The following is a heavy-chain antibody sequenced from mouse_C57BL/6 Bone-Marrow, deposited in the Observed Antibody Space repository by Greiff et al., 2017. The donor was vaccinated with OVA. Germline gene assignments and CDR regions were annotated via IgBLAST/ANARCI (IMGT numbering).Heavy chain of an antibody. CDR3: ARYDYDVAYYFDY. CDR2: IYPGGGYT. D-gene: IGHD2-4*01. CDR1: GYTFTNYW. Sequence: QVQLQQSGAELVRPGTSVKMSCKASGYTFTNYWIGWEKQRPGHGLEWIGDIYPGGGYTNYHEKFKGQATLTADKSSSTAYMQFSSLTSEDSAIYYCARYDYDVAYYFDYWGQGTTLTVSS. V-gene: IGHV1-63*01. J-gene: IGHJ2*01.